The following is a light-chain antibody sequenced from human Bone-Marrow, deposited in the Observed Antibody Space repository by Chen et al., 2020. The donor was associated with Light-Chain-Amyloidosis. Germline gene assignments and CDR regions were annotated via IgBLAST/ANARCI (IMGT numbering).Light chain of an antibody. Sequence: QSALTQPRSVSGSPGQSVTISCTGISSDVGAYNYVSWYQQHPDKAPELILYDVNKRPSGVPGRFSGSKSGDTASLTISELQAEDEGDYYCGSCTGRYSVVFGGGTKLTVL. J-gene: IGLJ2*01. CDR1: SSDVGAYNY. V-gene: IGLV2-11*01. CDR2: DVN. CDR3: GSCTGRYSVV.